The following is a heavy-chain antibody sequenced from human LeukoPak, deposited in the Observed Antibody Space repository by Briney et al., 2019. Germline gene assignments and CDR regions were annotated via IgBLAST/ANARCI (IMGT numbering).Heavy chain of an antibody. D-gene: IGHD2-15*01. CDR1: GASIRSGDYY. J-gene: IGHJ3*02. CDR3: PRDCSGGSCYGAFDI. Sequence: SETLSLTCTVSGASIRSGDYYWSWIRQPPGKGLEWIGYIYDSGSTYYNPSLKSRITISVDTSENRFSLKLSSVTATDTAVYYCPRDCSGGSCYGAFDIWVQVTMVTVSS. V-gene: IGHV4-30-4*01. CDR2: IYDSGST.